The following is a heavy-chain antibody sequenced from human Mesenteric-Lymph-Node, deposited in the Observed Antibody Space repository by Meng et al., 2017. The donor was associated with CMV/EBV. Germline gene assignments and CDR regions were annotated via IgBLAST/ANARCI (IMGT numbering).Heavy chain of an antibody. CDR2: INPNSGGA. CDR1: GYTFTGYY. D-gene: IGHD2-2*01. CDR3: ARDQKAPAAHYYYYYGMDV. Sequence: ASVKVSCKASGYTFTGYYIHWVRQAPGQGLEWMGWINPNSGGANFAQKFQGRVTMTRDTSISTVYMELSSLRSDDTAVYYCARDQKAPAAHYYYYYGMDVWGQGTTVTVSS. J-gene: IGHJ6*02. V-gene: IGHV1-2*02.